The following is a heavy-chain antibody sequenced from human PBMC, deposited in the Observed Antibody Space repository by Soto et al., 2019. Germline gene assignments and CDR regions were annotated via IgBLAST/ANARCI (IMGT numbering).Heavy chain of an antibody. CDR2: ISYDGSNK. V-gene: IGHV3-30*03. J-gene: IGHJ4*02. CDR1: GFTFSSYG. Sequence: PGGSLRLSCAASGFTFSSYGMHWVRQAPGKGLEWVAVISYDGSNKYYADSVKGRFTISRDNSKNTLYLQMNSLRAEDTAVYYCLGPHDYVDYWGQGTLVTVSS. CDR3: LGPHDYVDY.